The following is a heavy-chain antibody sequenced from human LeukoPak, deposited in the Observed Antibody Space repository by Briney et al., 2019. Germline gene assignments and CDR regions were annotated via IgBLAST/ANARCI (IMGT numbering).Heavy chain of an antibody. D-gene: IGHD2-15*01. Sequence: GGSLRLSCAASGFTFSSYAMSWVRQAPGKGLEWVSGISASGGSTNYADSLKGRFTISRDNSKNTLYLQMNSLRAEDTAVYYCARDQRGVAELNYYYYGMDVWGQGTTVTVSS. J-gene: IGHJ6*02. V-gene: IGHV3-23*01. CDR2: ISASGGST. CDR1: GFTFSSYA. CDR3: ARDQRGVAELNYYYYGMDV.